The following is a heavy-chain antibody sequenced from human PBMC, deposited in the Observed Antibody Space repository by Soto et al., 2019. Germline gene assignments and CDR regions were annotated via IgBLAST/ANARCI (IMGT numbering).Heavy chain of an antibody. D-gene: IGHD3-3*01. J-gene: IGHJ6*02. Sequence: SETLSLTCAVSGGSISSSNWWSWVRQPPGKGLEWIGEIYHSGSTNYNPSLKSRVTISVDKSKNQFSLKLSSVTAADTAVYYCARVIRFLEWSVYGMDVWGQGTTVTVSS. CDR1: GGSISSSNW. CDR3: ARVIRFLEWSVYGMDV. CDR2: IYHSGST. V-gene: IGHV4-4*02.